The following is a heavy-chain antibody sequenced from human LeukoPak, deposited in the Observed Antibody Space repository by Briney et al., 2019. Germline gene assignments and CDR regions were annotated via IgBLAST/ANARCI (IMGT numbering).Heavy chain of an antibody. D-gene: IGHD1-26*01. CDR2: ISSSSSTI. V-gene: IGHV3-48*04. Sequence: GGSLRLSCAASGFTFSSYSMNWVRQAPGKGLEWVSFISSSSSTIYYADSVKGRFTISRDNAKNSLYLQMNSLRAEDTAVYYCARDRGGSYSAIDYWGRGTLVTVSS. J-gene: IGHJ4*02. CDR3: ARDRGGSYSAIDY. CDR1: GFTFSSYS.